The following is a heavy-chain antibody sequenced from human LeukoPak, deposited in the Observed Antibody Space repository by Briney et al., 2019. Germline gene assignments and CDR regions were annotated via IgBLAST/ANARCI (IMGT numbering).Heavy chain of an antibody. CDR2: ISSSSSTI. Sequence: GGSLRLSCAASGFTVSSNYMSWVRQAPGKGLEWVSYISSSSSTIYYADSVKGRFTISRDNAKNSLYLQMNSLRAEDTAVYYCSRERPRNNGMDVWGQGTTVTVSS. D-gene: IGHD4-4*01. J-gene: IGHJ6*02. CDR3: SRERPRNNGMDV. V-gene: IGHV3-48*01. CDR1: GFTVSSNY.